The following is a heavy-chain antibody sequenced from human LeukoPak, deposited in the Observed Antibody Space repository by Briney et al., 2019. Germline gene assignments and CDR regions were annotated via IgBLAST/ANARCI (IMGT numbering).Heavy chain of an antibody. CDR3: ARLSAYYYGSYFYYYMDV. D-gene: IGHD3-10*01. Sequence: GGSLRLSCAASGFTFTTYWMTWARQAPGKGLEWVANIKQDGSDKYYVDSVKGRFTISRDNAKKSVYLHMSSLGAEDTALYYCARLSAYYYGSYFYYYMDVWGKGTTVTVSS. CDR2: IKQDGSDK. J-gene: IGHJ6*03. CDR1: GFTFTTYW. V-gene: IGHV3-7*01.